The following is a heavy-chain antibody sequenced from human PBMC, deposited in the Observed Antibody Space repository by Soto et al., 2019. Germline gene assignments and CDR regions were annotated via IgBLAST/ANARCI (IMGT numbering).Heavy chain of an antibody. CDR2: ISYDGSNK. Sequence: GGSLRLSCAASGFTFSSYAMHWVRQAPGKGLEWVAVISYDGSNKYYADSVKGRFTISRDNSKNTLYLQMNSLRAEDTAVYYCARDSPPSYMVRGEGAFDIWGQGTMVTVSS. J-gene: IGHJ3*02. CDR1: GFTFSSYA. D-gene: IGHD3-10*01. CDR3: ARDSPPSYMVRGEGAFDI. V-gene: IGHV3-30-3*01.